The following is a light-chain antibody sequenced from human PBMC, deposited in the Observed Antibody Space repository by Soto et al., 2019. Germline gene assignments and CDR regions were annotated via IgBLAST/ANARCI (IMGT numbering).Light chain of an antibody. J-gene: IGLJ3*02. CDR1: SSDVGGYNY. CDR2: EVS. V-gene: IGLV2-14*01. CDR3: TSFTSSSTWV. Sequence: QSALTQPRSVSGSPGQSVTISCTGTSSDVGGYNYVSWYQQHPGKAPKLMIYEVSNRPSGVSNRFSGSKSGYTASLTISELQAEDEADYYCTSFTSSSTWVFGGGTKVTVL.